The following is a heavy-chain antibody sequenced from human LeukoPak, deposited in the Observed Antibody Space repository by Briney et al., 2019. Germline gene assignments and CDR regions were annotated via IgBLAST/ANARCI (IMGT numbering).Heavy chain of an antibody. Sequence: GTSLRLSCVTSGFNFGVFGMHWVRQAPGKGLEWVAVIGHAGNSIYYGDSVKGRFTITRDNSKNTLFLQMSSLTAEDTAVYYCARDLQAMYFQDWGRGALVTVAS. CDR1: GFNFGVFG. CDR3: ARDLQAMYFQD. D-gene: IGHD3-9*01. CDR2: IGHAGNSI. V-gene: IGHV3-33*01. J-gene: IGHJ4*02.